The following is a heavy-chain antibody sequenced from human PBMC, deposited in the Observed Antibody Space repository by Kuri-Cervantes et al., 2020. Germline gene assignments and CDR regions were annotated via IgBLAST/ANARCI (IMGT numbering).Heavy chain of an antibody. V-gene: IGHV1-69*13. J-gene: IGHJ4*02. D-gene: IGHD6-13*01. CDR1: GGTFSSYA. CDR2: IIPIFGTA. CDR3: ARPGYSSSWYPFDY. Sequence: SVKVSCKASGGTFSSYAISWVRQAPGQGLEWTGGIIPIFGTANYAQKFQGRVTITADESTSTAYLQWSSLKASDTAMYYCARPGYSSSWYPFDYWGQGTLVTVSS.